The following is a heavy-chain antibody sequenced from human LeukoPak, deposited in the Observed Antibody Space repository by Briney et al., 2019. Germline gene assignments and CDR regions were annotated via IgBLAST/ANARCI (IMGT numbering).Heavy chain of an antibody. CDR2: INHSGST. J-gene: IGHJ4*02. Sequence: PSETLSLTCAVYGGSFSGYYWSWIRQPPGKGLEWIGEINHSGSTNYNPSLKSRVTISVDTSKNQFSLKLSSVTAADTAVYYCARRIAAVMEYYFDYWGQGTLVTVSS. CDR3: ARRIAAVMEYYFDY. V-gene: IGHV4-34*01. CDR1: GGSFSGYY. D-gene: IGHD6-13*01.